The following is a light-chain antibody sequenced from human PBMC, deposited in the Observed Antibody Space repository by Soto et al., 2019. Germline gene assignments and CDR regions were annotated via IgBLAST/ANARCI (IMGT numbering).Light chain of an antibody. CDR1: QGISSW. Sequence: IQMTQSPPSVSASVGDRVTITGRASQGISSWLGWYQQKPGQAPKLLIFAASSLQSGVPSRFSGSGSGTDFTLTISSLQPEDFATYYCQQSYSTPQTFGQGTKVDNK. J-gene: IGKJ1*01. V-gene: IGKV1-12*01. CDR3: QQSYSTPQT. CDR2: AAS.